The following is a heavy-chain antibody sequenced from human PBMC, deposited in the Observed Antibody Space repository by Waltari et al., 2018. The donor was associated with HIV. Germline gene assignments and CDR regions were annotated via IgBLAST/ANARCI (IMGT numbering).Heavy chain of an antibody. V-gene: IGHV4-61*01. Sequence: QVQLQESGPGLLKPSETLSLTCTVSGGSVSSGSSYWTWIRQSPGKGLEWIGYIYYRGGPKYTPALKSRVTISVDSSKNQFSLRLNSLTAADTAVYYCARYPLAAAGDSYYFMDVWGKGTTVTVSS. CDR3: ARYPLAAAGDSYYFMDV. J-gene: IGHJ6*03. D-gene: IGHD6-13*01. CDR1: GGSVSSGSSY. CDR2: IYYRGGP.